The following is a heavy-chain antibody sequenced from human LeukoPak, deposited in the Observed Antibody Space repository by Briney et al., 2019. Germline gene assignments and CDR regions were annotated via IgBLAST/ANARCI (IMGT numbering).Heavy chain of an antibody. J-gene: IGHJ4*02. CDR2: IYSGGST. V-gene: IGHV3-66*02. CDR1: GFTVSSNY. D-gene: IGHD5-18*01. Sequence: GGSLRLSCAASGFTVSSNYMSWVRQAPGKGLEWVSVIYSGGSTYYADSVKGRFTISRDNSKNTLYLQMNSLRAEDTAVYYCARDPGSYGYDYYFDYWGQGTLVTVSS. CDR3: ARDPGSYGYDYYFDY.